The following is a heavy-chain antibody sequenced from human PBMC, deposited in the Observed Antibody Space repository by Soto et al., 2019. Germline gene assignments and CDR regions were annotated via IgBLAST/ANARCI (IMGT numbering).Heavy chain of an antibody. V-gene: IGHV3-30-3*01. D-gene: IGHD3-3*01. CDR3: ARDLELTIFGVVSPSRYYGMDV. CDR2: ISYDGSNK. J-gene: IGHJ6*02. Sequence: GGSLRLSCAASGFTFSSYAMHWVRQAPGKGLEWVAVISYDGSNKYYADSVKGRFTISRDNSKNTLYLQMNSLRAEDTAVYYCARDLELTIFGVVSPSRYYGMDVWGQGTTVTVSS. CDR1: GFTFSSYA.